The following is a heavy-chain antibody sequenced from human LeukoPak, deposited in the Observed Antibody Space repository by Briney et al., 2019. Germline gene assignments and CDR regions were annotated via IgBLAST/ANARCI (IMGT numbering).Heavy chain of an antibody. CDR2: INTNTGNP. V-gene: IGHV7-4-1*02. J-gene: IGHJ5*02. CDR1: GGTFSSYA. Sequence: ASVKVSCKASGGTFSSYAISWVRQAPGQGLEWMGWINTNTGNPTYAQGFTGRFVFSLDTSVSTAYLQISSLKAEDTAVYYCARDSVIVVVPAAMRSGWFDPWGQGTLVTVSS. D-gene: IGHD2-2*01. CDR3: ARDSVIVVVPAAMRSGWFDP.